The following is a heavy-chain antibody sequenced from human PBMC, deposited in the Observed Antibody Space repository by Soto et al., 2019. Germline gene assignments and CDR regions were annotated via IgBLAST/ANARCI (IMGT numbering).Heavy chain of an antibody. CDR1: GYTFTSYD. D-gene: IGHD3-3*01. J-gene: IGHJ4*02. V-gene: IGHV1-8*01. Sequence: ASVKVSCKASGYTFTSYDINWVRQATGQGLEWMGWMNPNSGNTGYAQKFQGRVTMTRNTSISTAYMELSSLRSEDTAVYYCARGGKHDYDFWSGYLYYFDYWRQGTLVTVSS. CDR2: MNPNSGNT. CDR3: ARGGKHDYDFWSGYLYYFDY.